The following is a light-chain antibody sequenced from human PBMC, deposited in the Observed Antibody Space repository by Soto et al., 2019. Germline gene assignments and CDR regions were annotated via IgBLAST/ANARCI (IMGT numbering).Light chain of an antibody. V-gene: IGKV3-11*01. J-gene: IGKJ3*01. CDR1: QSVSSY. CDR3: QQRSNWPPA. Sequence: ESVLTQSPATLSLAPGERAALSCRASQSVSSYLAWYQQKPGPAPTLLIYDASNRATGIPARFSGSGSGTDFTLTISSLESEDFAVYYCQQRSNWPPAYGPGTKVDIK. CDR2: DAS.